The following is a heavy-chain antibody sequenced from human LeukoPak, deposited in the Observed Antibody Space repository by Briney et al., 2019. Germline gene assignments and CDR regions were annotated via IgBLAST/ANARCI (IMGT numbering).Heavy chain of an antibody. Sequence: ASVKVSCKASRYTFTGYYIHWVRLAPGQGLEWMGWINPNSGDTNYAQKFQGGVTMTRDTSISTAYLELSRLRSDDTAVYYCARGRGSYSFDYWGQGTLVTVSS. J-gene: IGHJ4*02. V-gene: IGHV1-2*02. D-gene: IGHD1-26*01. CDR3: ARGRGSYSFDY. CDR2: INPNSGDT. CDR1: RYTFTGYY.